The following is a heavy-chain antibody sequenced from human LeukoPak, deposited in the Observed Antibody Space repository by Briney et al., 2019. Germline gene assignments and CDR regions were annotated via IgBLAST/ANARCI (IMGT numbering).Heavy chain of an antibody. V-gene: IGHV1-46*01. Sequence: ASVKVSCKASGYTFTSYYMHWVRQAPGQGLEWMGIINPSGGSTSYAQKFQGRVTMTRDTSTSTVYMELSSLRSEDTAVYYCARVADYYGSGSYVLDVWGKGTTVTISS. D-gene: IGHD3-10*01. CDR3: ARVADYYGSGSYVLDV. J-gene: IGHJ6*04. CDR2: INPSGGST. CDR1: GYTFTSYY.